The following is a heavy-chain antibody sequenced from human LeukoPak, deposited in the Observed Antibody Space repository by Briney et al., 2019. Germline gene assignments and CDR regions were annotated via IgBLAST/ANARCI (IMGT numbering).Heavy chain of an antibody. Sequence: ASVKVSCKASGYTFTSYGISWVRQAPRQGLEWMGWNSAYNGNTNYAQKLQGRVTMTTDTSTSTAYMELRSLRSDDTAVYYCASSYCSGGSCPGDFDYWGQGTLVTVSS. J-gene: IGHJ4*02. V-gene: IGHV1-18*01. CDR2: NSAYNGNT. CDR3: ASSYCSGGSCPGDFDY. CDR1: GYTFTSYG. D-gene: IGHD2-15*01.